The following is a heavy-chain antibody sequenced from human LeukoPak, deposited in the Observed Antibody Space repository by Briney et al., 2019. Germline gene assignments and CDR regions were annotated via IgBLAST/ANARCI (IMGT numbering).Heavy chain of an antibody. J-gene: IGHJ4*02. CDR2: INSDGRST. CDR3: STSHNGDPDHFDY. D-gene: IGHD4-17*01. CDR1: GFTFSSFL. V-gene: IGHV3-74*01. Sequence: GGSLRLSCAASGFTFSSFLMHWVRQVPGEGLLWVSRINSDGRSTNYADSVKGRFTISRDNAKNTLHLQMNSLRAEDTAMYYCSTSHNGDPDHFDYWGQGTLVTVSS.